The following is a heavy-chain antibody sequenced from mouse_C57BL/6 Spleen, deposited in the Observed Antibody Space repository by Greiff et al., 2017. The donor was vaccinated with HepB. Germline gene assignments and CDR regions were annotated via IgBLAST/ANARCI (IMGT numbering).Heavy chain of an antibody. CDR2: INPYNGGT. J-gene: IGHJ3*01. V-gene: IGHV1-19*01. CDR1: GYTFTDYY. D-gene: IGHD1-1*01. CDR3: AREFITTSGFAY. Sequence: EVQLQQSGPVLVKPGASVKMSCKASGYTFTDYYMNWVKQSHGKSLEWIGVINPYNGGTSYNQKFKGKATLTVDKSSSTAYMELNSLTSEDSAVYYCAREFITTSGFAYWGQGTLVTVSA.